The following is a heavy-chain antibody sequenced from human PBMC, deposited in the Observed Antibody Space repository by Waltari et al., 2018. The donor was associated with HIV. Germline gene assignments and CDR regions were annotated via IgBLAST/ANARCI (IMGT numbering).Heavy chain of an antibody. CDR2: INAGNGNT. J-gene: IGHJ6*02. CDR1: GYTFTSYA. D-gene: IGHD3-22*01. V-gene: IGHV1-3*01. CDR3: ARDLSYYYDSSGYYYELLYYYGMDV. Sequence: QVQLVQSGAEVKKPGASVKVSCKASGYTFTSYAMHWVRQAPGPRLEWMGWINAGNGNTKYSQKFQGRVTITRDTSASTAYMELSSLRSEDTAVYYCARDLSYYYDSSGYYYELLYYYGMDVWGQGTTVTVSS.